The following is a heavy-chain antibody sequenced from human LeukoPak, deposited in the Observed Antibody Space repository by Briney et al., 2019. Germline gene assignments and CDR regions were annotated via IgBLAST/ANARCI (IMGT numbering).Heavy chain of an antibody. CDR3: ARDAYVDIVATISFDY. CDR1: VGTFSSYA. Sequence: SVKVSCKASVGTFSSYAISGVRQAPGQGREWMGRIIPILGIANYAQKFQGRVTITADKSTSTAYMELSSLRSEDTAVYYCARDAYVDIVATISFDYWGQGTLVTVSS. J-gene: IGHJ4*02. D-gene: IGHD5-12*01. V-gene: IGHV1-69*04. CDR2: IIPILGIA.